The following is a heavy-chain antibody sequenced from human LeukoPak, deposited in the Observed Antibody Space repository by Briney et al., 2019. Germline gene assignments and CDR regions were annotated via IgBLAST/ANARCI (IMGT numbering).Heavy chain of an antibody. CDR2: FYYSGST. J-gene: IGHJ3*02. V-gene: IGHV4-39*02. CDR3: ARWVVPAIKGAFDI. D-gene: IGHD2-21*02. Sequence: AETLSLACTVSGDSISSSDTYYWGWIRQPPGKGLEWIGTFYYSGSTYYNPSLKSRVTISVHTSKNHFSLKLTSVTAADTAVYYCARWVVPAIKGAFDIWGQGTTVTVSS. CDR1: GDSISSSDTYY.